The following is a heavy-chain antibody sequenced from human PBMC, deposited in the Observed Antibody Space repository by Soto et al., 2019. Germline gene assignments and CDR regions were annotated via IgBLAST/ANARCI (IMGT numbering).Heavy chain of an antibody. CDR2: ISGSGGST. CDR1: GFTFSSYA. J-gene: IGHJ6*03. Sequence: GGSLRLSCTASGFTFSSYAMTWVRQAPGKGLEWVSGISGSGGSTYYADSVKGRFSISRDKSKNTLYLQMNSLRAEDTAVYHCAKGSIFGVPPMGYYYYYMDVWGKGTTVTVSS. V-gene: IGHV3-23*01. D-gene: IGHD3-3*01. CDR3: AKGSIFGVPPMGYYYYYMDV.